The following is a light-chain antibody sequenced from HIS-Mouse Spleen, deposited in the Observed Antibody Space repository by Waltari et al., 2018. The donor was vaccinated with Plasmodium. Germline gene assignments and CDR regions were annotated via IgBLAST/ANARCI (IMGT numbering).Light chain of an antibody. CDR1: QSVSSY. CDR3: QQRSNWPRVLT. Sequence: ENVLTQSPATLSLSPGERATLSCRASQSVSSYLAWYQQKPGQAPRLLIYDASNRATGIPARFSCSGSGTDFTLTISSLEPEDFAVYYCQQRSNWPRVLTFGGGTKVEIK. J-gene: IGKJ4*01. V-gene: IGKV3-11*01. CDR2: DAS.